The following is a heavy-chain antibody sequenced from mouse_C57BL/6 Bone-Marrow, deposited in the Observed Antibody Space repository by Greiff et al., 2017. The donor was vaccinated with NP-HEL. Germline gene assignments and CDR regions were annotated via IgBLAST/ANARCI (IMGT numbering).Heavy chain of an antibody. J-gene: IGHJ1*03. CDR2: INPNNGGT. CDR1: GYTFTDYY. D-gene: IGHD1-1*01. Sequence: EVQLQQSGPELVKPGASVKISCKASGYTFTDYYMNWVKQSHGKSLEWIGDINPNNGGTSYNQKFKGKATLTVDKSSSTAYMELRSLTSEDSAVYYCARDTTTVVGGNWYFDVWGTGTTVTVSS. V-gene: IGHV1-26*01. CDR3: ARDTTTVVGGNWYFDV.